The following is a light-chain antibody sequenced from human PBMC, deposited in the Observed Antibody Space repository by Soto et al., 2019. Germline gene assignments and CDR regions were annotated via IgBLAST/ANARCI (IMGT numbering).Light chain of an antibody. J-gene: IGLJ3*02. Sequence: QSALTQPASVSGSPGQSITISCTGTSSDVGGYNYVSWYQQHPGKAPKIIIYEVSYRPSGVSNHFSGSKSGNTASLTISGLQAEDEADYYCCSYTTSSTVLFGGGTKLTVL. V-gene: IGLV2-14*01. CDR2: EVS. CDR3: CSYTTSSTVL. CDR1: SSDVGGYNY.